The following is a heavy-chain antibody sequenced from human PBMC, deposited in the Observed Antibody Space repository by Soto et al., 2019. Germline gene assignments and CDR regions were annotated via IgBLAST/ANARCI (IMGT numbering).Heavy chain of an antibody. V-gene: IGHV3-49*03. J-gene: IGHJ4*02. CDR2: IRSKAYGGTI. CDR1: GFTFGDHA. Sequence: GGSLRLPYTASGFTFGDHAMSWFRQAQGKGLEWVSFIRSKAYGGTIDYAASVKGRFTISRDDSKSIAYLQMSSLKTEDTAVYYCARRRRAEAAAFYFDYWGQGALVTVSS. D-gene: IGHD6-13*01. CDR3: ARRRRAEAAAFYFDY.